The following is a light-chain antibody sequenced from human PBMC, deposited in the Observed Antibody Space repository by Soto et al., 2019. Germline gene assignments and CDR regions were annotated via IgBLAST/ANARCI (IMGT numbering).Light chain of an antibody. Sequence: EVVLTQSPATLALSPGERATLSCRASQSVSSSYLAWYQNRRGQAPRLLIFGASSRATGIPDRFSGTGSGTDFTLTISRLEAEDFAVYYCQQYGNSPWTFGQGTKVEIK. V-gene: IGKV3-20*01. CDR1: QSVSSSY. CDR2: GAS. CDR3: QQYGNSPWT. J-gene: IGKJ1*01.